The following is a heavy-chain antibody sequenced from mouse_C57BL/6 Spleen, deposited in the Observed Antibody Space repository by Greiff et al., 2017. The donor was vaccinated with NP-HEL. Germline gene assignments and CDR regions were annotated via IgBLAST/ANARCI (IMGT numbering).Heavy chain of an antibody. CDR3: AREDGYYVDYAMDY. V-gene: IGHV1-82*01. CDR1: GYAFSSSW. Sequence: VQLQQSGPELVKPGASVKISCKASGYAFSSSWMNWVKQRPGKGLEWIGRIYPGDGDTNYNGKFKGKATLTADKSSSTAYMQLSSLTSEDSAVYFCAREDGYYVDYAMDYWGQGTSVTVSS. J-gene: IGHJ4*01. CDR2: IYPGDGDT. D-gene: IGHD2-3*01.